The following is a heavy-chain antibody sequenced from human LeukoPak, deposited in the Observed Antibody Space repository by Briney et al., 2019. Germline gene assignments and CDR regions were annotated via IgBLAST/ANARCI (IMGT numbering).Heavy chain of an antibody. CDR2: ISYDGSNK. CDR3: ASDLGHYWNYGDYYYGMDV. J-gene: IGHJ6*02. D-gene: IGHD1-7*01. V-gene: IGHV3-30-3*01. CDR1: GFTFSSYA. Sequence: GGSLRLSCAASGFTFSSYAMHWVRQAPGKGLEWVAVISYDGSNKYYADSVKGRFTISRDNSKNTLYLQMNSLRAEDTAVYYCASDLGHYWNYGDYYYGMDVWGQGTTVTVSS.